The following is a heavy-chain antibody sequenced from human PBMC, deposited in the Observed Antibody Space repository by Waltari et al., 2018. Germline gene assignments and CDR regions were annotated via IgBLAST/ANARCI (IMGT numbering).Heavy chain of an antibody. J-gene: IGHJ6*02. Sequence: QLQLQESGPGLVKPSATLSLTCTVSGGSITTGGPYWVWLRQAPGKGLAWIGSIFYFGGRTFYAPSLKSRVSFSVDTSKNHFSLSLRSATAADTAVYFCARRSDYFDGSLDFGMDVWGQGTTVTVSS. V-gene: IGHV4-39*02. D-gene: IGHD3-22*01. CDR3: ARRSDYFDGSLDFGMDV. CDR2: IFYFGGRT. CDR1: GGSITTGGPY.